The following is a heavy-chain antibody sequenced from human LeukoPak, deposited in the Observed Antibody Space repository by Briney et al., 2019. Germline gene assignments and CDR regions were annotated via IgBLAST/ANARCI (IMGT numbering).Heavy chain of an antibody. CDR3: ARDGDGYNDY. D-gene: IGHD5-24*01. CDR2: INPNSGGT. V-gene: IGHV1-2*02. CDR1: GYTFTGYY. J-gene: IGHJ4*02. Sequence: ASVKVSCKASGYTFTGYYMHWVRQAPGQGLEWMGWINPNSGGTNYAQKFQGRVTMTRDTSISTAYMELRSLTSDDTAMYYCARDGDGYNDYWGQGTLVTVSS.